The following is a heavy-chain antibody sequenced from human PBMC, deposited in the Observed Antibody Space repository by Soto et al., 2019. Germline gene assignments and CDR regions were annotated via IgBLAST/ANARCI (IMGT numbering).Heavy chain of an antibody. CDR1: GYTFTSYD. D-gene: IGHD1-1*01. V-gene: IGHV1-8*01. J-gene: IGHJ6*03. Sequence: GASLKVSCKASGYTFTSYDINWVRQATGQGLEWMGWMNPNSGNTGYAQKFQGRVTMTRNTSISTAYMELSSLRSEDTAVYYCARGLHTTYYYYMDVWGKGTTVTVSS. CDR3: ARGLHTTYYYYMDV. CDR2: MNPNSGNT.